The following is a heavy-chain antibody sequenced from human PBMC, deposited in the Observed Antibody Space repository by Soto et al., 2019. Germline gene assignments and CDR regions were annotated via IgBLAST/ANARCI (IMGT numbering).Heavy chain of an antibody. Sequence: SETQSLTCTVSGGSISSYYWSWIRQPPGKGLEWIGYIYYSGSTNYNPSLKSRVTISVDTSKNQFSLKLSSVTAADTAVYYCARGRSGYDYGGFDYWGQGTLVTVSS. V-gene: IGHV4-59*01. CDR2: IYYSGST. D-gene: IGHD5-12*01. J-gene: IGHJ4*02. CDR3: ARGRSGYDYGGFDY. CDR1: GGSISSYY.